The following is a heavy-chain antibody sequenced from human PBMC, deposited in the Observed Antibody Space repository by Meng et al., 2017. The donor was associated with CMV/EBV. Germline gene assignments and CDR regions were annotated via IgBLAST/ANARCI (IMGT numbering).Heavy chain of an antibody. CDR3: ARASSGSYYLNWFDP. Sequence: GESLKISCAASGFTFSSYAMHWVRQAPGKGLEWVAVISYDGSNKYYADSVKGRFTISRDNAKNSLYLQMNSLRAEDTAVYYCARASSGSYYLNWFDPWGQGTLVTVSS. CDR1: GFTFSSYA. J-gene: IGHJ5*02. CDR2: ISYDGSNK. V-gene: IGHV3-30*04. D-gene: IGHD1-26*01.